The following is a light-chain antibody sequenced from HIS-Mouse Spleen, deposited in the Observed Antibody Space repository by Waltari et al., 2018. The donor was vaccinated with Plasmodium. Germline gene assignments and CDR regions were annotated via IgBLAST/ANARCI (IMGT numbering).Light chain of an antibody. J-gene: IGLJ3*02. CDR2: EDS. Sequence: YELTQPPSVSVSPGQPARITCSRDALPQKHAYWYQQKSGQAPVLVIYEDSKRPSGIPERFSGSSSGTMATLTISGAQVEDEADYYCYSTDSSGNHRVFGGGTKLTVL. CDR3: YSTDSSGNHRV. CDR1: ALPQKH. V-gene: IGLV3-10*01.